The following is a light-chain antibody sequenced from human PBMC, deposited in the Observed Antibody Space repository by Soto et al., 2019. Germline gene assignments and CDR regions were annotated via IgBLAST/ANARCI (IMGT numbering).Light chain of an antibody. Sequence: QSALTQPASVSGSPGQSITISCTGTSSDIGRYNLVSWYQQHPGKPPKLMIYEATKRHSGVSNRFSGSKSGNTASLTISGRQAEDEADYYCSLYASSNTFMFGGGTKVTVL. CDR3: SLYASSNTFM. CDR2: EAT. J-gene: IGLJ3*02. V-gene: IGLV2-23*02. CDR1: SSDIGRYNL.